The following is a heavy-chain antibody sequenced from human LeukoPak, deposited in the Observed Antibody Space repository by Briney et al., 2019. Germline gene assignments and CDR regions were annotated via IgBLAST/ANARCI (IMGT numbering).Heavy chain of an antibody. J-gene: IGHJ4*02. V-gene: IGHV4-34*01. D-gene: IGHD5-18*01. Sequence: PSETLSLTCTVSGGSISSYYWSWIRQPPGKGLEWIGEINHSGSTNYNPSLKSRVTISVDTSKNQFSLKLSSVTAADTAVYYCARRLPGIYSYGIIDYWGQGTLVTVSS. CDR2: INHSGST. CDR3: ARRLPGIYSYGIIDY. CDR1: GGSISSYY.